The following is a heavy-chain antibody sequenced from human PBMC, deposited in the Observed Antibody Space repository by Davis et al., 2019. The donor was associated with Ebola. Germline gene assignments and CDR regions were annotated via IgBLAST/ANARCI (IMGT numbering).Heavy chain of an antibody. J-gene: IGHJ4*02. V-gene: IGHV3-23*01. Sequence: GESLKISCAASGFTFSSYAMSWVRQAPGKGLEWVSAISGSGGSTYYADSVKGRFTISRDNSKNTLYLQMNSLRAEDTAVYYCARLWFGEMTNFDYWGQGTLVTVSS. CDR2: ISGSGGST. CDR1: GFTFSSYA. CDR3: ARLWFGEMTNFDY. D-gene: IGHD3-10*01.